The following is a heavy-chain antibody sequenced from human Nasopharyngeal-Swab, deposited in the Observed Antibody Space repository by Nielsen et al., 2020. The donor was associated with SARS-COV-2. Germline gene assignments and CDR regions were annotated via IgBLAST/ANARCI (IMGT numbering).Heavy chain of an antibody. CDR2: FYSSGST. CDR1: GGSISSDSDY. J-gene: IGHJ4*02. V-gene: IGHV4-61*02. D-gene: IGHD4-17*01. Sequence: SETLSLTCIVSGGSISSDSDYWSWIRQPAGKGLEWIGRFYSSGSTNYNPSLKSRVTIFVDMSRNQLSLKLISVTAADTAVYYCARSYGREFDFWGQGTLVTVSS. CDR3: ARSYGREFDF.